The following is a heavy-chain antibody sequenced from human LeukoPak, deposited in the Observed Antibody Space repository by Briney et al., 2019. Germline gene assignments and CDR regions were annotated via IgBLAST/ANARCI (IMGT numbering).Heavy chain of an antibody. Sequence: SGTLSLTCAVSGGSISSNKWWSWVRQPPGKGLEWIGEIHHSGSTNYNPSLKSRVTISVDESKNQFSPKLSSVTAADTAVYYCASKLTAVAGYFDCWGQGTLVTVSS. CDR2: IHHSGST. CDR1: GGSISSNKW. CDR3: ASKLTAVAGYFDC. V-gene: IGHV4-4*02. D-gene: IGHD6-19*01. J-gene: IGHJ4*02.